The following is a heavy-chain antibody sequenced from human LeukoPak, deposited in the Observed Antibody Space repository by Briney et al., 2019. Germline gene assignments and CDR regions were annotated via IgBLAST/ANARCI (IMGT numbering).Heavy chain of an antibody. CDR1: GFSVSSNY. D-gene: IGHD3-22*01. V-gene: IGHV3-53*01. CDR2: IYSGGDT. J-gene: IGHJ5*02. Sequence: PGGSLRLSCAASGFSVSSNYMSGVRQAPGKGLEGVSVIYSGGDTYYADSVKGRFTISRDNSKHTLYLQMNSLTAEDTAVYYCPRERVHYFDSSGYFPAYFDPWGQGTLVTVSA. CDR3: PRERVHYFDSSGYFPAYFDP.